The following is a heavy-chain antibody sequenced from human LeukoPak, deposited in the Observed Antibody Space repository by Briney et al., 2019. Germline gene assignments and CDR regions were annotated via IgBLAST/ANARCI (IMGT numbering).Heavy chain of an antibody. J-gene: IGHJ5*02. CDR1: GYTFTNYY. Sequence: ASVKVSCKASGYTFTNYYIHWVRQAPGPGLEWMGIINPSGGTTSYAQKFQGRVTMTRDTSTSTVYMELSSLRSEDTAVYYCAKDSVAPGTRGWFDPWGQGTLVTVSS. V-gene: IGHV1-46*01. CDR2: INPSGGTT. CDR3: AKDSVAPGTRGWFDP. D-gene: IGHD6-13*01.